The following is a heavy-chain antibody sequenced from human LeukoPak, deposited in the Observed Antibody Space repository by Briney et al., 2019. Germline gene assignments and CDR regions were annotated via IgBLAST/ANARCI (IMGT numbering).Heavy chain of an antibody. CDR2: INHSGST. J-gene: IGHJ4*02. V-gene: IGHV4-39*07. CDR1: GGSISSSNYY. Sequence: SETLSLTCTVSGGSISSSNYYWGWIRQPPGKGLEWIGEINHSGSTNYNPSLKSRVTISVDTSKNQFSLKLSSVTAADTAVYYCARGRNLHTTADYWGQGTLVTVSS. D-gene: IGHD4-17*01. CDR3: ARGRNLHTTADY.